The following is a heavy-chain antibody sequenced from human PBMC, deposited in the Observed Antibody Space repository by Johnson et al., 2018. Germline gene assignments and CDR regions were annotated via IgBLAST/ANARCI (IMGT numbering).Heavy chain of an antibody. CDR2: ISSSSSYI. CDR3: ARSDYDYVWGSYRPAPAEYFQH. V-gene: IGHV3-21*01. CDR1: GFTFSSYG. D-gene: IGHD3-16*02. J-gene: IGHJ1*01. Sequence: VQLVESGGGVVQPGRSLRLSCAASGFTFSSYGMHWVRQAPGKGLEWVSSISSSSSYIYYADSVKGRFTISRDNAKNSLYLQMNSLRAEDTAVYYCARSDYDYVWGSYRPAPAEYFQHWGQGTLGTVSS.